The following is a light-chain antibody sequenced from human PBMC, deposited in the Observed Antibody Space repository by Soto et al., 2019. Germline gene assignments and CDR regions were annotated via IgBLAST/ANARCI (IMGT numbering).Light chain of an antibody. J-gene: IGKJ1*01. V-gene: IGKV1-5*01. Sequence: DIQMTQSPSTLSASVGDRVTITGRASQSISSWLAWYQQKPGKAPKLLIYAASTLQSGVPSRFSGSGSGTEFTLTISSLQPDDFATYYCQQYNSYSWTFGQGTKVDIK. CDR1: QSISSW. CDR2: AAS. CDR3: QQYNSYSWT.